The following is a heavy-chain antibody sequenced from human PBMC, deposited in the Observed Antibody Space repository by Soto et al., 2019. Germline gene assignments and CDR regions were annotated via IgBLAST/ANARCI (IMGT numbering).Heavy chain of an antibody. CDR1: GFTFRSYW. Sequence: EVQLVESGGGLVQPGGSLRLSCAASGFTFRSYWMSWVRQAPGKGLEWVANIKDDGSDKYHVDSVKGRFAISRDNAKNSLYLQMNRLRVEDTAVYYCARSSPLGPPGYWGQGTLVTVSA. V-gene: IGHV3-7*01. CDR2: IKDDGSDK. CDR3: ARSSPLGPPGY. J-gene: IGHJ4*02.